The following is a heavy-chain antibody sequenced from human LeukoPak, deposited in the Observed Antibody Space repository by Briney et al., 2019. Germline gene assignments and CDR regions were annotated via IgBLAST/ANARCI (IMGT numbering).Heavy chain of an antibody. CDR2: NYYSGST. CDR3: ARQKARLRGSYYFDY. D-gene: IGHD1-26*01. Sequence: SETLTLTCTVSGGSHSSYYWSWIRQPPGKGLEWIGYNYYSGSTNYNPSLKSRVTISVDTSKNQFSLKLSSVTAADTAVYYCARQKARLRGSYYFDYWGQGTLVTVSS. CDR1: GGSHSSYY. J-gene: IGHJ4*02. V-gene: IGHV4-59*08.